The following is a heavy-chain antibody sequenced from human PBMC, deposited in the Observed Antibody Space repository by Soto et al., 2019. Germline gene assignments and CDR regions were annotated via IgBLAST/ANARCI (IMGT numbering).Heavy chain of an antibody. V-gene: IGHV3-33*01. CDR2: IWNHGSNE. Sequence: QVKLVESGGGVVQPGTSLRLSCAAPGFTLSSNAMHWVRQPPGKGLQWVAVIWNHGSNENYADSVKGRFTISRDTSKNTVYLQMNSLRVEDTAVYYCARDQLGSGWFDPWGQGTLVIVSS. CDR1: GFTLSSNA. D-gene: IGHD7-27*01. J-gene: IGHJ5*02. CDR3: ARDQLGSGWFDP.